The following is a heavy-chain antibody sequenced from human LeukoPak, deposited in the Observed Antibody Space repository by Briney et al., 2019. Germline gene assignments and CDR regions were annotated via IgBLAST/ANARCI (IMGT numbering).Heavy chain of an antibody. CDR3: ARDGRTHSSGYLQYYYYYGMDV. V-gene: IGHV1-18*01. J-gene: IGHJ6*02. Sequence: ASVTVSCKASGYTFTSYGISWVRQAPGQGLEWMGWISAYNGNTNYAQKLQGRVTMTTDTSTSTAYMELRSLRSDDTAVYYCARDGRTHSSGYLQYYYYYGMDVWGQGTTVTVSS. CDR1: GYTFTSYG. D-gene: IGHD3-22*01. CDR2: ISAYNGNT.